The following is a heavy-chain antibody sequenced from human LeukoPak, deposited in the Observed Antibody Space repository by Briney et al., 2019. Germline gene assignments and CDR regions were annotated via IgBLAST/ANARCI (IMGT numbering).Heavy chain of an antibody. J-gene: IGHJ5*02. CDR2: ISGSGGST. Sequence: GGPLRLSCAASGFTFSSYAMSWVRQAPGKGLEWVSAISGSGGSTYYADSVKGRFTISRDNSKNTLYLQMNSLRAEDTAVYYCAKDVGGPDWFDLWGQGTLVTVSS. CDR1: GFTFSSYA. D-gene: IGHD3-10*01. V-gene: IGHV3-23*01. CDR3: AKDVGGPDWFDL.